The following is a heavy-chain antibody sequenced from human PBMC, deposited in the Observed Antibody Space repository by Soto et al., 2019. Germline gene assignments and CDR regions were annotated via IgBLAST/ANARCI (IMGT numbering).Heavy chain of an antibody. V-gene: IGHV3-23*01. Sequence: PGGSLRLSCAASGFTFSSYAMSWVRQAPGKGLEWVSAIGGSGGSTYYADSVKGRFTISRDNSKNTLYLQMNSLRAEDTAVYYCAKVGRMGATPCYFDYWGQGTLVTVSS. CDR2: IGGSGGST. CDR3: AKVGRMGATPCYFDY. D-gene: IGHD1-26*01. J-gene: IGHJ4*02. CDR1: GFTFSSYA.